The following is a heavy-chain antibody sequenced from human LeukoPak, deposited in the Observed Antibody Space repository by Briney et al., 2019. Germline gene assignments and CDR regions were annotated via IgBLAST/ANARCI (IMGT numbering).Heavy chain of an antibody. V-gene: IGHV4-59*12. CDR2: IYYSWST. CDR3: ARGARYDFWSGPRD. J-gene: IGHJ4*02. Sequence: ASETLSLPCTVSGGSISSYYWSWIRQPPGKGLERIGYIYYSWSTNYNPSLKSRVTMSVDTSKNQFSLKLSSVTAADTAVYYCARGARYDFWSGPRDWGQGTLVTVSS. D-gene: IGHD3-3*01. CDR1: GGSISSYY.